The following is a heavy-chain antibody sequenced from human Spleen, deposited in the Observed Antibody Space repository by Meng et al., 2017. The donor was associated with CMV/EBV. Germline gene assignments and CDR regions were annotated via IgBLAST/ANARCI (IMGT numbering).Heavy chain of an antibody. V-gene: IGHV3-73*01. CDR3: TSAIDY. J-gene: IGHJ4*02. CDR2: IRSKANSYAT. Sequence: LKVSWAASGVNFSGSAMHWGRQASGKGLEWVGRIRSKANSYATAYAASVKGRFTISRDDSKNTAYLQMNSLKIEDTAVYYCTSAIDYWGQGTLVTVSS. CDR1: GVNFSGSA.